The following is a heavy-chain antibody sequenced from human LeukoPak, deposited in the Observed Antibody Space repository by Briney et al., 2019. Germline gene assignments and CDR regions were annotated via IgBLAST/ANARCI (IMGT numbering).Heavy chain of an antibody. D-gene: IGHD3-10*01. Sequence: PSETLSLTCTVSGGSISSGSYYWTWIRQPAGKGLEWIGRIYTSGSTNYNPSLKSRVTISLDTSKNQFSLNLTSVTATDTAVYYCARVGSVGSYYYTHGASKGTTVTVSS. CDR1: GGSISSGSYY. V-gene: IGHV4-61*02. CDR2: IYTSGST. J-gene: IGHJ6*03. CDR3: ARVGSVGSYYYTHG.